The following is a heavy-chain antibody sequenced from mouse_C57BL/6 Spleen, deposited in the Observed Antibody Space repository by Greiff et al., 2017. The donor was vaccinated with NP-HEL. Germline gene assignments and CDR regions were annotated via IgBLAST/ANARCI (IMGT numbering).Heavy chain of an antibody. CDR2: ISNGGGST. CDR1: GFTFSDYY. J-gene: IGHJ1*03. Sequence: EVKVVESGGGLVQPGGSLKLSCAASGFTFSDYYMYWVRQTPEKRLEWVAYISNGGGSTYYPDTVKGRFTISRDNAKNTLYLQMSRLKSEDTAMYYCAKLGHDWYFDVWGTGTTVTVSS. V-gene: IGHV5-12*01. D-gene: IGHD3-3*01. CDR3: AKLGHDWYFDV.